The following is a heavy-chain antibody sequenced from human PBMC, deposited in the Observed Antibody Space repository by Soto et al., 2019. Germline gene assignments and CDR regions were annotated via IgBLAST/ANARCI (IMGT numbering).Heavy chain of an antibody. J-gene: IGHJ5*02. V-gene: IGHV1-2*02. Sequence: ASVKVSCKASGYTFTGYYMHWVRQAPGQGLEWMGWINPNSGGTNYAQKFQGRVTMTRDTSISTAYMELSRLRSDDTAVYYCARDVPRSSLAAAGSTPRNWFDPWGQGTLVTVSS. CDR2: INPNSGGT. D-gene: IGHD6-13*01. CDR3: ARDVPRSSLAAAGSTPRNWFDP. CDR1: GYTFTGYY.